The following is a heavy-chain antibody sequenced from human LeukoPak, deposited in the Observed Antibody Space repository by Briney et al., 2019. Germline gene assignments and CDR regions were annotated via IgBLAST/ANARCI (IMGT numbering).Heavy chain of an antibody. Sequence: GSLRLSCAASGFTFSSFAMNWVRQAPGKGLEWVSGISANGYNTFYADSVKGRFTISRDNAKNSLYLQMNSLRAEDTAVYRCMVTHPQHYYFDYWGQGTLVTVSS. V-gene: IGHV3-21*01. CDR2: ISANGYNT. J-gene: IGHJ4*02. CDR1: GFTFSSFA. D-gene: IGHD2-21*02. CDR3: MVTHPQHYYFDY.